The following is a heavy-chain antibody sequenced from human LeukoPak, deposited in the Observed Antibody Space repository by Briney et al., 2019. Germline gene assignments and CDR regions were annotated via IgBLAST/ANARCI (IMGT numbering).Heavy chain of an antibody. CDR1: GGSISSGSYY. V-gene: IGHV4-61*02. D-gene: IGHD3-22*01. Sequence: SQTLSLTCTVSGGSISSGSYYWSWIRQPAGKGLEWIGRIYTSGSTNYNPSLKSRVTISVDRSKNQFSLKLSSVTAADTAVYYCARGAHYYDSSGSPPGYYFDYWGQGTLVTVSS. CDR3: ARGAHYYDSSGSPPGYYFDY. CDR2: IYTSGST. J-gene: IGHJ4*02.